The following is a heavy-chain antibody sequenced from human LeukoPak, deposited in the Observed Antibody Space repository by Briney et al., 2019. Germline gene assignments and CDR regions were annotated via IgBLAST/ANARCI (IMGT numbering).Heavy chain of an antibody. J-gene: IGHJ4*02. D-gene: IGHD3-22*01. CDR3: AKVKTQAPYYYDSSGYHADY. CDR2: ISGSGGST. CDR1: GFTFCIYA. Sequence: GGSLRLSCAASGFTFCIYAMSWVRQAPGKGLEWVSAISGSGGSTYYADSVKGRFTISRDNSKNTLYLQMNSLRAEDTAVYYCAKVKTQAPYYYDSSGYHADYWGQGTLVTVSS. V-gene: IGHV3-23*01.